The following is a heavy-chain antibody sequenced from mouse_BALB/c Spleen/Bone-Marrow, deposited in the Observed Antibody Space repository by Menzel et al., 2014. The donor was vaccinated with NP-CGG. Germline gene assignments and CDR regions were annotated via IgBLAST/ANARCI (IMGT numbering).Heavy chain of an antibody. V-gene: IGHV5-2*01. CDR3: ARHGDYYGSSLFAY. D-gene: IGHD1-1*01. Sequence: QGVESGGGLVQPGESLKFSCESNEYEFPSHDMSWVRKTPEKRLELVAAINSDGGSTYYPDTMERRFIISRDNSKKTLYLQMSSLRSEDTAFYYCARHGDYYGSSLFAYWGQGTLVTVSA. CDR2: INSDGGST. CDR1: EYEFPSHD. J-gene: IGHJ3*01.